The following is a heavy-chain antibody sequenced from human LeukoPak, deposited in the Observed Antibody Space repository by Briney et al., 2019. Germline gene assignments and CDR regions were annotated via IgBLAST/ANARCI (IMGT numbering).Heavy chain of an antibody. Sequence: GGSPRLSCAASGFTFSSYSMNWVRQAPGKGLEWVSSISSSSSYIYYADSVKGRFTISRDNAKNSLYLQMNSLRAEETVWYYCARELAGPPTFDIWGQGTMVTVSS. V-gene: IGHV3-21*06. CDR3: ARELAGPPTFDI. CDR2: ISSSSSYI. J-gene: IGHJ3*02. CDR1: GFTFSSYS.